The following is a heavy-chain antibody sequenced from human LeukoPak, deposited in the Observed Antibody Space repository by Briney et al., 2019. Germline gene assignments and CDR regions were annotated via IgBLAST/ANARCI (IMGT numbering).Heavy chain of an antibody. CDR2: IYHSGST. CDR3: AGYSSSWYYYGMDV. CDR1: GGSISSGGYS. V-gene: IGHV4-30-2*01. D-gene: IGHD6-13*01. J-gene: IGHJ6*02. Sequence: PSQPLSLTCAVCGGSISSGGYSWRWIRRPPGKGVEWIEYIYHSGSTYYNPSLKSRVTISVDTSKSQFSLKLSSVTAADTRVYYCAGYSSSWYYYGMDVWGQGTTVTVSS.